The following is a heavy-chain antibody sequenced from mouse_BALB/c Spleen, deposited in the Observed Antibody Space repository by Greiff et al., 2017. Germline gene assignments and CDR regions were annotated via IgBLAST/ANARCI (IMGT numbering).Heavy chain of an antibody. CDR1: GFTFSSYG. CDR2: ISSGGSYT. V-gene: IGHV5-6*01. CDR3: ARHETGTSYFDY. D-gene: IGHD4-1*01. J-gene: IGHJ2*01. Sequence: EVQVVESGGDLVKPGGSLKLSCAASGFTFSSYGMSWVRQTPDKRLEWVATISSGGSYTYYPDSVKGRFTISRDNAKNTLYLQMSSLKSEDTAMYYCARHETGTSYFDYWGQGTTLTVSS.